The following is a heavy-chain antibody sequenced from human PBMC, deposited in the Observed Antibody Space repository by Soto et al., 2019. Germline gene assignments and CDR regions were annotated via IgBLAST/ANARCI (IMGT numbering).Heavy chain of an antibody. V-gene: IGHV1-69*06. Sequence: SVKVSFKASWGTFSSYAISWVRQAPGQGLEWMGGIIPIFGTANYAQKFQGRVTITADKSTSTAYMELSSLRSEDTAVYYCARRRGYSNRGSYDYWGQGTMVTVSS. CDR2: IIPIFGTA. D-gene: IGHD4-4*01. CDR3: ARRRGYSNRGSYDY. J-gene: IGHJ4*02. CDR1: WGTFSSYA.